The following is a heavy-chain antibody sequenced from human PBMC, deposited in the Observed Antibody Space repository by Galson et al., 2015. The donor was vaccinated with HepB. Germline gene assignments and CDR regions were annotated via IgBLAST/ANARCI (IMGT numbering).Heavy chain of an antibody. CDR3: ARLGQYDYVWGSYRYIAFDI. CDR1: GYTFTSYG. J-gene: IGHJ3*02. D-gene: IGHD3-16*02. Sequence: SVKVSCKASGYTFTSYGISWVQQAPGQGLEWMGWISAYNGNTNYAQKLQGRVTMTTDTSTSTAYMELRSLRSDDTAVYYCARLGQYDYVWGSYRYIAFDIWGQGTMVTVSS. CDR2: ISAYNGNT. V-gene: IGHV1-18*01.